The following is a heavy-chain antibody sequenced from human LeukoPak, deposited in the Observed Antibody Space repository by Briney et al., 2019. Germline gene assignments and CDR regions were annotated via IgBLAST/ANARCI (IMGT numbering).Heavy chain of an antibody. CDR2: ISSSSSYI. J-gene: IGHJ4*02. CDR1: GFIFSSYS. V-gene: IGHV3-21*01. CDR3: ARGGEPVGFDY. Sequence: RPGRSLRLSCAASGFIFSSYSMNWVRQAPGKGLEWVSSISSSSSYIYYADSVKGRFTISRDNAKNSLSLQMNSLRAEDTAVYYCARGGEPVGFDYWGQGTLVTVSS. D-gene: IGHD1-26*01.